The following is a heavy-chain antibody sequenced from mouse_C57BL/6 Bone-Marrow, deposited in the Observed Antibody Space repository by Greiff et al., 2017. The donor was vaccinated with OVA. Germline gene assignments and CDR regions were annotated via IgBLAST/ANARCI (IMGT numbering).Heavy chain of an antibody. Sequence: QVQLKQPGAELVMPGASVKLSCKASGYTFTSYWMHWVKQRPGQGLEWIGEIDPSDSYTNYNQKFKGKSTLTVDKSSSTAYMQLSSLTSEDSAVYYCASTDPQGFAYWGQGTLVTVSA. CDR1: GYTFTSYW. CDR3: ASTDPQGFAY. CDR2: IDPSDSYT. D-gene: IGHD3-2*02. J-gene: IGHJ3*01. V-gene: IGHV1-69*01.